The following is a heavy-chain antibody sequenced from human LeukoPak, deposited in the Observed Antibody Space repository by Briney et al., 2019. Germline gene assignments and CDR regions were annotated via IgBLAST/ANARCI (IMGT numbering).Heavy chain of an antibody. V-gene: IGHV3-23*01. D-gene: IGHD4-17*01. CDR1: GFTFSSYA. J-gene: IGHJ4*02. Sequence: PGGSLRLSCAASGFTFSSYAMSWVRQAPGKGLEWVSAISGSGGNTYYADSVKGRFTISRDNSKNTLSLQMNSLRAEDTAVYYCARAILTPGGATVTRYFDYWGQGTLVTVSS. CDR2: ISGSGGNT. CDR3: ARAILTPGGATVTRYFDY.